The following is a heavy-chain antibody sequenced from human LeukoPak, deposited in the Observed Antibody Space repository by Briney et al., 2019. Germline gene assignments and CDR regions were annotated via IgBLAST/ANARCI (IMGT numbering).Heavy chain of an antibody. CDR2: ISSSGNTI. CDR3: ARGPSIAARYDAFDI. J-gene: IGHJ3*02. V-gene: IGHV3-48*03. D-gene: IGHD6-6*01. CDR1: GFTFSGYE. Sequence: GGSLRLSCAASGFTFSGYELNWVRQAPGKGLEWVSYISSSGNTISYADSVKGRFTISRDNAKNSLYLQVISLRAEDTAVYYCARGPSIAARYDAFDIWGQGTMVTVSS.